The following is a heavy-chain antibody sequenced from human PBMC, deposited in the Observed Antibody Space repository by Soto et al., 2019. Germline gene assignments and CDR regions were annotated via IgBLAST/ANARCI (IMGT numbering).Heavy chain of an antibody. CDR2: ISGSGGST. D-gene: IGHD2-15*01. CDR1: GFTFSSYA. Sequence: PGGSLRLSCAASGFTFSSYAMSWVRQAPGKGLEWVSAISGSGGSTYYADSVKGRFTISRDNSKNTLYLQMNSLRAEDTAVYYCEVLPYYYYYYGMDVWGQGTTVSV. CDR3: EVLPYYYYYYGMDV. V-gene: IGHV3-23*01. J-gene: IGHJ6*02.